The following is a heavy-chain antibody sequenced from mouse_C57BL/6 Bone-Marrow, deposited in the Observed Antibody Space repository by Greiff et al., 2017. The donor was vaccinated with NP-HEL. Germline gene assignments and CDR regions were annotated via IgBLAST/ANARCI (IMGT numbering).Heavy chain of an antibody. J-gene: IGHJ4*01. CDR1: GYTFTSYW. Sequence: QVQLKQPGAELVKPGASVKMSCKASGYTFTSYWITWVKQRPGQGLEWIGDIYPGSGSTNYNEKFKSKATLTVDTSSSTAYMQLSSLTSKDSAVYYCARTTMTTSRRVRYAMDYWGQGTSVTVSS. CDR2: IYPGSGST. CDR3: ARTTMTTSRRVRYAMDY. D-gene: IGHD2-4*01. V-gene: IGHV1-55*01.